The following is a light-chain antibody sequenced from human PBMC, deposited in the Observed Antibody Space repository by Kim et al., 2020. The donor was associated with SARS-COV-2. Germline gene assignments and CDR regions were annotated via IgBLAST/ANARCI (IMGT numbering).Light chain of an antibody. CDR2: GKN. CDR3: NSRDSSGPVV. Sequence: VDLGKTVRIKCQGDSRRSYYASWYQQKPGQAPVLVIYGKNNRPSGIPDRFSGSSSGNTASLTITGAQAEDEADYYCNSRDSSGPVVFGGGTQLTVL. V-gene: IGLV3-19*01. J-gene: IGLJ2*01. CDR1: SRRSYY.